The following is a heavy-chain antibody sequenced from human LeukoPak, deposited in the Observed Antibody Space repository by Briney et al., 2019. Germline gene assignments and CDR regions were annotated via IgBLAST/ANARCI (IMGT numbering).Heavy chain of an antibody. CDR3: AREGRVSGYDFDC. V-gene: IGHV3-74*03. J-gene: IGHJ4*02. CDR1: GFTFSSYW. Sequence: GGSLRLSCAASGFTFSSYWMHWVRQAPGKGLVWVSRINSDGSSITYADSVKVRFTISRDNAKNTLYLQMNSLRVEDTAVYYCAREGRVSGYDFDCWGRGTLVTVSS. D-gene: IGHD5-12*01. CDR2: INSDGSSI.